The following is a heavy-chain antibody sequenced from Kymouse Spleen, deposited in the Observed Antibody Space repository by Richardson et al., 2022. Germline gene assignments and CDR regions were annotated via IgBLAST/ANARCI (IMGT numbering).Heavy chain of an antibody. CDR1: GFTFDDYA. CDR3: AKIAVAGTRYFDY. D-gene: IGHD6-19*01. Sequence: EVQLVESGGGLVQPGRSLRLSCAASGFTFDDYAMHWVRQAPGKGLEWVSGISWNSGSIGYADSVKGRFTISRDNAKNSLYLQMNSLRAEDTALYYCAKIAVAGTRYFDYWGQGTLVTVSS. V-gene: IGHV3-9*01. J-gene: IGHJ4*02. CDR2: ISWNSGSI.